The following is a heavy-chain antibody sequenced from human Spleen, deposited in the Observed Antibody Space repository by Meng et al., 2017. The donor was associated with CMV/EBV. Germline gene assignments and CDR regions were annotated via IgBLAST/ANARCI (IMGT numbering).Heavy chain of an antibody. CDR1: GGSSSGRNW. V-gene: IGHV4-4*02. CDR2: IYHSGIT. CDR3: ARGLYYGSGSYYSY. D-gene: IGHD3-10*01. J-gene: IGHJ4*02. Sequence: VSGGSSSGRNWWSWVRQPPGKGLEWIGEIYHSGITNYSPSLKSRVTISIDKSKNQFSLKLSSVTAADTAVYYCARGLYYGSGSYYSYWGQGTLVTVSS.